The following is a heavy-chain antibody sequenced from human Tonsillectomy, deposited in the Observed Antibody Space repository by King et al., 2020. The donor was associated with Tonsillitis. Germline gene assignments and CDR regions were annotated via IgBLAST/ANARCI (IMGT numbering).Heavy chain of an antibody. D-gene: IGHD2-21*02. J-gene: IGHJ4*02. CDR1: GFTFSSYW. CDR3: ARDNIVVVTATSTFDY. Sequence: DVQLVESGGGLVQPGGSLRLSCAASGFTFSSYWMSWVRQAPGKGLEGVANVKQYGSEKYYVDSVKGRFTISRDNAKNSLYLQMNSLRAEDTAVYYCARDNIVVVTATSTFDYWGQGTLVTVSS. V-gene: IGHV3-7*01. CDR2: VKQYGSEK.